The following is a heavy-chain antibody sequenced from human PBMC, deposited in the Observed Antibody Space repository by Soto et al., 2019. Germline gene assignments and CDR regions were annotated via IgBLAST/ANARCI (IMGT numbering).Heavy chain of an antibody. D-gene: IGHD1-26*01. CDR1: GFIFSSYG. Sequence: QVQLVESGGGVVQPGRSLRLSCAASGFIFSSYGMHWVRQAPGKGLEWVAVIWYDGNNKYYADSVKGRFTISRDDSKSPLYLQMNSLRAEDTAVYYCARWSGGYYFDYWGQGTLVTVSS. J-gene: IGHJ4*02. V-gene: IGHV3-33*01. CDR3: ARWSGGYYFDY. CDR2: IWYDGNNK.